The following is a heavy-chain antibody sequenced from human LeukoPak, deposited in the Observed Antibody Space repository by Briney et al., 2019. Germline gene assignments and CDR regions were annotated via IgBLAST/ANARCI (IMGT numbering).Heavy chain of an antibody. CDR1: GFTFSDYY. CDR3: ARDGDYYGSGSYLSYFDY. J-gene: IGHJ4*02. V-gene: IGHV3-11*01. CDR2: ISSSGSTI. D-gene: IGHD3-10*01. Sequence: GGSLRLSCAASGFTFSDYYMSWIRQATGKGLEWASYISSSGSTIYYADSVKGRFTISRDNAKNSLYLQMNSLRAEDTAVYYCARDGDYYGSGSYLSYFDYWGQGTLVTVFS.